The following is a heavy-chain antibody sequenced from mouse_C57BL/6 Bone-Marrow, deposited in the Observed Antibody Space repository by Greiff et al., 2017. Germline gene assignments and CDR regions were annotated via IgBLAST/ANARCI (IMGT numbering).Heavy chain of an antibody. CDR1: GYTFTSYW. D-gene: IGHD4-1*01. CDR3: ARGGTNWGYYYAMDY. V-gene: IGHV1-52*01. Sequence: VQLQQPGAELVRPGSSVKLSCKASGYTFTSYWMHWVKQRPIQGLEWIGNIDPSDSETHYNQKFKDKATLTVDKSSSTAYMQLSSLTSEDSAVYCCARGGTNWGYYYAMDYWGQGTSVTVSS. CDR2: IDPSDSET. J-gene: IGHJ4*01.